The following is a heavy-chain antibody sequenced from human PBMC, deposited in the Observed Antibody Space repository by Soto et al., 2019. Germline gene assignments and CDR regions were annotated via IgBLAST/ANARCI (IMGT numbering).Heavy chain of an antibody. J-gene: IGHJ4*02. CDR3: VRDQYCSSTSCRLPSYYFDS. D-gene: IGHD2-2*01. V-gene: IGHV1-46*01. CDR1: GYTFTSYY. CDR2: INPSGGST. Sequence: QVQLVQSGAEVKKPGASVKVSCKASGYTFTSYYMHWVRQAPGQGLEWMGIINPSGGSTSYAQKFQGRVTMTRDTSTSTVYMELSSLRSEDTAVYYCVRDQYCSSTSCRLPSYYFDSWGQGTLVTVSS.